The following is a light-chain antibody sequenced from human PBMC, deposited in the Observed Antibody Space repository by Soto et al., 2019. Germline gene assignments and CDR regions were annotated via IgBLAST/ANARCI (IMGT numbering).Light chain of an antibody. Sequence: QSALTQSASVSGSPGQSITISCTGTSSDVGGFNYVSWYQQHPGKAPKLMIYDVTNRPSGVSYRFSGSKSGNTASLTISGLQAEDEADYYCNSYTSRSTDVFGTGTKVTVL. J-gene: IGLJ1*01. CDR1: SSDVGGFNY. CDR3: NSYTSRSTDV. CDR2: DVT. V-gene: IGLV2-14*03.